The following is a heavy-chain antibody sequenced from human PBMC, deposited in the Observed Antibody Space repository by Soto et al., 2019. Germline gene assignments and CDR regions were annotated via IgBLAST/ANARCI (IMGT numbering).Heavy chain of an antibody. J-gene: IGHJ6*02. Sequence: ASVKVSCKASGYTFTSYGISWVRQAPGQGLEWKGWISAYNGNTNYAQKLQGRVTMTTDTSTSTAYMELRSLRSDDTAVYYCARDKPKYYDFWSGPNYYYYYGMDVWGQGTTVTVSS. CDR1: GYTFTSYG. CDR2: ISAYNGNT. V-gene: IGHV1-18*01. CDR3: ARDKPKYYDFWSGPNYYYYYGMDV. D-gene: IGHD3-3*01.